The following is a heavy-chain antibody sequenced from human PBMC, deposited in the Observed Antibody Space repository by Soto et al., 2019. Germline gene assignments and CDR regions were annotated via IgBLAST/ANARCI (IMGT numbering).Heavy chain of an antibody. D-gene: IGHD5-12*01. CDR3: ARAGGATEDAFDI. Sequence: GGSLRLSWAASGCTFSSYSMNWVRRAPGKGLEWVSSISSSSSYIYYADSVKGRFTISRDNAKNSLYLQMNSLRAEDTAVYYCARAGGATEDAFDIWGQGTMVTVSS. CDR2: ISSSSSYI. J-gene: IGHJ3*02. CDR1: GCTFSSYS. V-gene: IGHV3-21*01.